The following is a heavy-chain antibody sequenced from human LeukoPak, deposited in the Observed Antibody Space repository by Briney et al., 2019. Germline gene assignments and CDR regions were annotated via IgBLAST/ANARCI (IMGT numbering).Heavy chain of an antibody. Sequence: GGSLRLSCAASGFTFSSYAMSWVRQAPGKGLEWVSGISGSGGNTYYADSVKGRFTIFRDNSNNTLYLQMNSLRAEDTAVYYCARSYAPGYIWGQGTMVTVSS. V-gene: IGHV3-23*01. CDR2: ISGSGGNT. CDR1: GFTFSSYA. CDR3: ARSYAPGYI. J-gene: IGHJ3*02. D-gene: IGHD2-2*01.